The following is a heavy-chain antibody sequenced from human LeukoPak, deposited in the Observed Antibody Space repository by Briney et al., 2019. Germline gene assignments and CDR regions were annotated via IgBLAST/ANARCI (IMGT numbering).Heavy chain of an antibody. CDR3: ARARVGVVSSLGYYYYYYMDV. J-gene: IGHJ6*03. D-gene: IGHD3-3*01. V-gene: IGHV4-61*02. CDR1: GGSISSGSYY. CDR2: IYTSGST. Sequence: PSQTLSLTCTVSGGSISSGSYYWSWVRQPAGKGLEWIGRIYTSGSTNYNPSLKSQVTISVDTSKNQFSLKLSSVTAADTAVYYCARARVGVVSSLGYYYYYYMDVWGKGTTVTVSS.